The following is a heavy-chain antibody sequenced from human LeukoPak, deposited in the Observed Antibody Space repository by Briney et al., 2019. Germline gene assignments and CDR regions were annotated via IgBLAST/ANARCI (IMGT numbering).Heavy chain of an antibody. V-gene: IGHV1-46*01. D-gene: IGHD2-15*01. CDR1: GYTFTSYY. Sequence: ASVKVSCKASGYTFTSYYMHWVRQAPGQGLEWMGIINPSGGSTSYAQKFQGRVTMTRDMSTSTVYMELSSLRSEDTAVYYCAKSKVVAATMGRFDYWGQGTLVTVSS. CDR2: INPSGGST. CDR3: AKSKVVAATMGRFDY. J-gene: IGHJ4*02.